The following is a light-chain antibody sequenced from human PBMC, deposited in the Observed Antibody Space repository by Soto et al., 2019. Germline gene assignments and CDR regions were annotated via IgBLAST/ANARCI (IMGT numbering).Light chain of an antibody. Sequence: DIQMTQSPSTLSASVGDRVTITCRASQSISSWLAWYQQKPGKAPKLRIYDASSLESGGPSRFSGSGSGTAFTLALSGLQPDDFATYYCQQYNSYLYTFGQRTKLEIK. CDR2: DAS. CDR1: QSISSW. CDR3: QQYNSYLYT. V-gene: IGKV1-5*01. J-gene: IGKJ2*01.